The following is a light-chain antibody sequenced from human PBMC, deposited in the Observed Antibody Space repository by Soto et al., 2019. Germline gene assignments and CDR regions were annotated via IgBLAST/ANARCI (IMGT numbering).Light chain of an antibody. Sequence: QLVLTQPPSVSGAPGQRVTISCTGSSSNIGAGYDVRWYQQLPGTAPKLLIYGNSNRPSGVPDRFSGSKSGTSASLAITGLQAEDEADYYCQSYDSSLSALYVFGTGTKLTVL. CDR3: QSYDSSLSALYV. CDR2: GNS. V-gene: IGLV1-40*01. CDR1: SSNIGAGYD. J-gene: IGLJ1*01.